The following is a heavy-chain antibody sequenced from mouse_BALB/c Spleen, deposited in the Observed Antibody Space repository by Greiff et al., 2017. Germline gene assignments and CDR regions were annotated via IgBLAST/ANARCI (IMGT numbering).Heavy chain of an antibody. CDR2: ISYSGST. J-gene: IGHJ1*01. D-gene: IGHD1-1*01. CDR3: ARWSYYYGSSPYWYFDV. CDR1: GYSITSDYA. V-gene: IGHV3-2*02. Sequence: VQLKESGPGLVKPSQSLSLTCTVTGYSITSDYAWNWIRQFPGNKLEWMGYISYSGSTSYNPSLKSRISITRDTSKNQFFLQLNSVTTEDTATYYCARWSYYYGSSPYWYFDVWGAGTTVTVSS.